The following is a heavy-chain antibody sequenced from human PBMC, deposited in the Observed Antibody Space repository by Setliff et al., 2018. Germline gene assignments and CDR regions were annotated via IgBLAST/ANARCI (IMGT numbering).Heavy chain of an antibody. CDR1: GGTFRSYG. Sequence: SVKVSCKASGGTFRSYGIGWVRQAPGQGLEWMGGTIPVFGTTDYSQKFQGRVTIITDESTSTAFMQLSSLRSEDTAVYYCVREGVDTRSSTDYRYYMDVWGKGTTVTVSS. CDR2: TIPVFGTT. D-gene: IGHD5-18*01. CDR3: VREGVDTRSSTDYRYYMDV. V-gene: IGHV1-69*05. J-gene: IGHJ6*03.